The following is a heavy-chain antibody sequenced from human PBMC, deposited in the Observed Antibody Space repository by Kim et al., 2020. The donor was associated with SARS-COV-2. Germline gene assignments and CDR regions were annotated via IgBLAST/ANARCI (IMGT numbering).Heavy chain of an antibody. CDR2: INPNSGGT. CDR1: GYTFTGYY. CDR3: AGGCSSTSCSPFDY. J-gene: IGHJ4*02. D-gene: IGHD2-2*01. Sequence: ASVKVSCKASGYTFTGYYMHWVRQAPGQGLEWMGRINPNSGGTNYAQKFQGRVTMTRDTSISTAYMELSRLRSDDTAVYYCAGGCSSTSCSPFDYWGQGTLVTVSS. V-gene: IGHV1-2*06.